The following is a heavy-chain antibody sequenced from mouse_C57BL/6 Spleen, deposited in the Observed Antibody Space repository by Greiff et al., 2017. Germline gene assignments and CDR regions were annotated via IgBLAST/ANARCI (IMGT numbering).Heavy chain of an antibody. Sequence: VKLMESGPELVKPGASVKISCKASGYAFSSSWMNWVKQRPGKGLEWIGRIYPGDGDTNYNGKFKGKATLTADKSSSTAYMQLSSLTSEDSAVYVCARAPFTPYYAMDYWGQGTTGTVSS. J-gene: IGHJ4*01. CDR1: GYAFSSSW. CDR3: ARAPFTPYYAMDY. CDR2: IYPGDGDT. V-gene: IGHV1-82*01.